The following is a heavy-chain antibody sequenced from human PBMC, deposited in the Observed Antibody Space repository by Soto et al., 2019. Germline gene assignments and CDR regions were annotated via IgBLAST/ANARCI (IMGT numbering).Heavy chain of an antibody. CDR3: ARAQGIAVAGMKVGGMDV. CDR2: ISYDGSNK. Sequence: QVQLVESGGGVVQPGRSLRLPCAASGFTFSSYAMHWVRQAPGKGLEWVAVISYDGSNKYYADSVKGRFTISRDNSKNTLYLQMNSLRAEDTAVYYCARAQGIAVAGMKVGGMDVWGQGTTVTVSS. D-gene: IGHD6-19*01. CDR1: GFTFSSYA. J-gene: IGHJ6*02. V-gene: IGHV3-30-3*01.